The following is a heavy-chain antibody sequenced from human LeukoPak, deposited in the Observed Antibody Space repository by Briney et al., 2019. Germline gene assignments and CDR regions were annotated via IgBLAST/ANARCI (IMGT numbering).Heavy chain of an antibody. D-gene: IGHD2-15*01. CDR1: GYSFTNYW. CDR3: ARRYCSGGSCYRNWFDP. V-gene: IGHV5-51*01. Sequence: GESLKISCKGSGYSFTNYWIGWVRQMSGKGLEWMGIIYPGDSDTTYSPSFQGQVTISADKSISTAYLQWSSLKASDTAIYYCARRYCSGGSCYRNWFDPWGQGTLVTVSS. J-gene: IGHJ5*02. CDR2: IYPGDSDT.